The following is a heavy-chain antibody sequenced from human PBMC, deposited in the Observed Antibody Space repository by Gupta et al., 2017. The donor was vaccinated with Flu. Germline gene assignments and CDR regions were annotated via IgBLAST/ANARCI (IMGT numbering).Heavy chain of an antibody. CDR2: INPNSGGT. V-gene: IGHV1-2*02. J-gene: IGHJ5*02. D-gene: IGHD5-18*01. Sequence: APGQGLEWMGWINPNSGGTNYAQKFQGRVTMTRDTSISTAYMELSRLRSDDTAVYYCARSNTAMVTVSWFDPWGQGTLVTVSS. CDR3: ARSNTAMVTVSWFDP.